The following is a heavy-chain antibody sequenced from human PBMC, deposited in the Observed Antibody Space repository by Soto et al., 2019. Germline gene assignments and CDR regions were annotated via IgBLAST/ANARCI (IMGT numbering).Heavy chain of an antibody. D-gene: IGHD1-1*01. V-gene: IGHV4-31*03. CDR1: GGSISSGGYY. CDR2: IYYSGST. J-gene: IGHJ5*02. Sequence: SETLSLTCTVSGGSISSGGYYWSWIRQHPGKGLEWIGYIYYSGSTYYNPSLKSRVTISVDTSKNQFSLKLSSVTAADTAVYYCARTYVKLERRHHWFDPWGQGTLVTVSS. CDR3: ARTYVKLERRHHWFDP.